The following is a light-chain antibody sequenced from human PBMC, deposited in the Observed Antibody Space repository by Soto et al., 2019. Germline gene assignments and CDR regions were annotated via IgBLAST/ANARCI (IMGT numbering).Light chain of an antibody. Sequence: QSVLTQPPSASGTPGQRVTISCSGSSSNIGSNTVNWYQQFPGAAPKFLIFSNNQRPSGVPDRFSGSKSGTSASLAISGLQSEDEADYYCAAWDDRLNGYVFGTGTKVTVL. CDR3: AAWDDRLNGYV. CDR1: SSNIGSNT. J-gene: IGLJ1*01. CDR2: SNN. V-gene: IGLV1-44*01.